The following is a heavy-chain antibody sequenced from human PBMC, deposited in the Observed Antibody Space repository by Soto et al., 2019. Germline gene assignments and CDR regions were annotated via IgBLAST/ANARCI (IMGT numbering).Heavy chain of an antibody. CDR1: GFTFTSSA. J-gene: IGHJ5*02. V-gene: IGHV1-58*01. CDR2: IVVGSGNT. Sequence: KKTQASVKVSCKASGFTFTSSAVQWVRQARGQRLEWIGWIVVGSGNTNYAQKFQERVTITRDMSTSTAYMELSSLRSEDTAVYYCAAALYYYDSSGYYDWFDPWGQGTLVTVSS. CDR3: AAALYYYDSSGYYDWFDP. D-gene: IGHD3-22*01.